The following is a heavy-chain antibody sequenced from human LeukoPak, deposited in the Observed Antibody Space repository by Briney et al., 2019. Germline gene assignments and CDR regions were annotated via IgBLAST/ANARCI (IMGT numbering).Heavy chain of an antibody. CDR2: ISAYNGNS. J-gene: IGHJ3*02. CDR1: GYIFTSYG. V-gene: IGHV1-18*01. Sequence: GASVKVSCKASGYIFTSYGINWVRQAPGQGLEWRGWISAYNGNSNYVQKLQGRVSMTTDTYTNTAYMELRSLRSDDPAVYYCARATDFYDSSGLYRLGAFDIWGQGTMVTVSS. D-gene: IGHD3-22*01. CDR3: ARATDFYDSSGLYRLGAFDI.